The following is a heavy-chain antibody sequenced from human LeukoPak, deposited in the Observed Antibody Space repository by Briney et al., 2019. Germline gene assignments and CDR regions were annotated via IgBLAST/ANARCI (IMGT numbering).Heavy chain of an antibody. D-gene: IGHD3-22*01. CDR1: GGTFSSYA. J-gene: IGHJ4*02. CDR2: MIPIFGTA. CDR3: ARDIDDSSGYYRRQGKLGY. V-gene: IGHV1-69*13. Sequence: SVKVSCKASGGTFSSYAISWVRQAPGQGLEWMGGMIPIFGTANYAQKFQGRVTITADESTSTAYMELSSLRSEDTAVYYCARDIDDSSGYYRRQGKLGYWGQGTLVTVSS.